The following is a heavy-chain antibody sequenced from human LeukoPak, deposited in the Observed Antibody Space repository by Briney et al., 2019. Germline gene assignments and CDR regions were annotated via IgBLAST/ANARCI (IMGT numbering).Heavy chain of an antibody. Sequence: SETLSLTCTVSGVSISSSSYYWGWIRQPPGKGLEWIGSIYYSGSTYYNPSLKSRVTISVDTSKNQFSLKLSSVTAADTAVYYCASPSGSSWYGIDYYGMDVWGQGTTVIVSS. J-gene: IGHJ6*02. D-gene: IGHD6-13*01. CDR2: IYYSGST. CDR3: ASPSGSSWYGIDYYGMDV. V-gene: IGHV4-39*01. CDR1: GVSISSSSYY.